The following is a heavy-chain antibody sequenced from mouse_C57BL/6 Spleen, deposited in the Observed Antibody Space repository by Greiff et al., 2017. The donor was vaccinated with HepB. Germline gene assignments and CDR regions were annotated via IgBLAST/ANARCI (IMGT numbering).Heavy chain of an antibody. CDR1: GFTFSSYA. V-gene: IGHV5-4*03. J-gene: IGHJ2*01. CDR3: ARSDYSKGFDY. D-gene: IGHD2-5*01. CDR2: ISDGGSYT. Sequence: EVKLQESGGGLVKPGGSLKLSCAASGFTFSSYAMSWVRQTPEKRLEWVATISDGGSYTYYPDNVKGRFTISRDNAKNNLYLQMSHLKSEDTAMYYCARSDYSKGFDYWGQGTTLTVSS.